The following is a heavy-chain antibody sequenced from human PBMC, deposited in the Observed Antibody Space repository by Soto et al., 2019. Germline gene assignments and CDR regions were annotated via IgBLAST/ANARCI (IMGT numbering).Heavy chain of an antibody. Sequence: GGSLRLSCAASGFTFSSYAMHWVRQAPGKGLEWVAVISYDGSNKYYADSVKGRFTISRDNSKNTLYLQMNSLRAEDTAVYYCARDGGILTGYSYYYYGMDVWGQGTTVTVSS. CDR3: ARDGGILTGYSYYYYGMDV. D-gene: IGHD3-9*01. CDR1: GFTFSSYA. J-gene: IGHJ6*02. V-gene: IGHV3-30-3*01. CDR2: ISYDGSNK.